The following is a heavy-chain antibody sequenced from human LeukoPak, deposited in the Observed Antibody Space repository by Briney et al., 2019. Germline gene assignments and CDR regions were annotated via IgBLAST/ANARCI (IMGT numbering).Heavy chain of an antibody. V-gene: IGHV3-9*01. Sequence: GRSLRLSCAASGFTFNDYAMHWVRQAPGKGLEWVSGISWNSGSIGYADSVKGRFTFSRDNAKNSLYLQMNSLRAEDTALYYCAKVGLDSSGYPLTTGFDYWGQGTLVTVSS. CDR3: AKVGLDSSGYPLTTGFDY. CDR2: ISWNSGSI. CDR1: GFTFNDYA. J-gene: IGHJ4*02. D-gene: IGHD3-22*01.